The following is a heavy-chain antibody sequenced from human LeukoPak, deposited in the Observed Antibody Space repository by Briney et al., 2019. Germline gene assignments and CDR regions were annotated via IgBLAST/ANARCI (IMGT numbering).Heavy chain of an antibody. J-gene: IGHJ4*02. Sequence: SETLSLTCTVSGGSISSGGYYWGWIRQPPGKGLEWIGSIYYSGSTYYNPSLKSRVTISVDTSNNLFSLKVRSVTAADTAVYYCARHGEGLLHFDYWGQGALVTVSS. CDR3: ARHGEGLLHFDY. D-gene: IGHD2-21*02. CDR1: GGSISSGGYY. CDR2: IYYSGST. V-gene: IGHV4-39*01.